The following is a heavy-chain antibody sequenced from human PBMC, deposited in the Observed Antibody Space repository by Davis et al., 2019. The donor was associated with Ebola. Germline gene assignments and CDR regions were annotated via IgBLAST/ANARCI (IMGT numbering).Heavy chain of an antibody. J-gene: IGHJ4*02. V-gene: IGHV1-2*06. Sequence: ASVKVSCKASGYTFTSYAMNWVRQAPGQGLEWMGRINPNSGGTNYAQKFQGRVTMTRDTSISTAYMELSRLRSDDTAVYYCASSERSGWPDFDYWGQGTLVTVSS. CDR2: INPNSGGT. CDR3: ASSERSGWPDFDY. D-gene: IGHD6-19*01. CDR1: GYTFTSYA.